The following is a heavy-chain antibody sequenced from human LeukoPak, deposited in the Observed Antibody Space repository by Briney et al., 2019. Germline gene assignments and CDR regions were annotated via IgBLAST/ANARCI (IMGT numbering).Heavy chain of an antibody. CDR3: ARDQPYARSMATDY. V-gene: IGHV4-59*12. J-gene: IGHJ4*02. CDR1: GGSISSYY. D-gene: IGHD5-24*01. Sequence: SETLSLTCTVSGGSISSYYWSWIRQPPGKGLEWIGYIYYSGSTYYNPSLKSRVTISVDTSKNQFSLKLSSVTAADTAVYYCARDQPYARSMATDYWGQGTLVTVSS. CDR2: IYYSGST.